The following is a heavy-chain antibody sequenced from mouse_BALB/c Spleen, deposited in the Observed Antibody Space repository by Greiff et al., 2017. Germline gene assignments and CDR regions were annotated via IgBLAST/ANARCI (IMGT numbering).Heavy chain of an antibody. CDR1: GFSLTSYG. J-gene: IGHJ3*01. CDR2: IWDGGST. CDR3: AGDPGFAY. Sequence: VKLMESGPGLVALSQSLSITCTVSGFSLTSYGVPWVRQPPGKGLEWLGVIWDGGSTNYNSALMSRLSISKDNSKSQGFLKMNSLPTDDRAMYYCAGDPGFAYWGQGTLVTVSA. V-gene: IGHV2-9*02.